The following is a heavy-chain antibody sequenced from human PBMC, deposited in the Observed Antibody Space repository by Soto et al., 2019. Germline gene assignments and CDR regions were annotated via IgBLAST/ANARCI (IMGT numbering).Heavy chain of an antibody. V-gene: IGHV3-33*01. D-gene: IGHD3-10*01. CDR2: IYYDGSND. CDR3: ARDSGSLIFDY. Sequence: GGSLRLSCAASGFTFNNYGMHWVRQAPGKGLEWVALIYYDGSNDYYADSVKGRFTISRDNSKNTLYLQMNSLRADDTAVYHCARDSGSLIFDYWGQGTRVTVSS. CDR1: GFTFNNYG. J-gene: IGHJ4*02.